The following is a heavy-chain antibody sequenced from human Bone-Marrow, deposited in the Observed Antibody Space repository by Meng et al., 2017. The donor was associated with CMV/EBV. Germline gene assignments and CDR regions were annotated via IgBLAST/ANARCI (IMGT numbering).Heavy chain of an antibody. Sequence: GESLKISCAASGFTFDDYAMHWVRQAPGKGLEWVSLISWDGGSTYYADSVKGRFTISRDNSKNSLYLQMNSLRAEDTALYYCAKDCPPFTQVGISCIDYWGRGTLATVSS. CDR3: AKDCPPFTQVGISCIDY. V-gene: IGHV3-43D*03. CDR2: ISWDGGST. CDR1: GFTFDDYA. D-gene: IGHD2-2*01. J-gene: IGHJ4*02.